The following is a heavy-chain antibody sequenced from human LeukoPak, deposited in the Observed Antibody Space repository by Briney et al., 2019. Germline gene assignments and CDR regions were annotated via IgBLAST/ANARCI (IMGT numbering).Heavy chain of an antibody. Sequence: SETLSLTCTVSGGSISSYYWSWIRQPPGKGLEWIGYIYYSGSTNYNPSLKSRVTISVDTPKNQFSLKLSSVTAADTAVYYCARGSEEMATISYFDYWGQGTLVTVSS. CDR1: GGSISSYY. J-gene: IGHJ4*02. CDR3: ARGSEEMATISYFDY. D-gene: IGHD5-24*01. V-gene: IGHV4-59*01. CDR2: IYYSGST.